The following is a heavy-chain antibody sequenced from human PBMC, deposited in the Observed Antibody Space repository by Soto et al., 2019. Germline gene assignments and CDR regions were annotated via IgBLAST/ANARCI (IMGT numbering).Heavy chain of an antibody. CDR2: ISAYNGNT. V-gene: IGHV1-18*04. Sequence: QVQLVQSGAEVKKPGASVKVSCKASGYTFTSYGISWVRQAPGQGLEWMGWISAYNGNTNYAQKLQGRVTMTTDTSTGTAYMELRSLRSDATAVYYCARVGGFGWGVHWYFDLWGRGTLVTVSS. CDR3: ARVGGFGWGVHWYFDL. J-gene: IGHJ2*01. D-gene: IGHD3-16*01. CDR1: GYTFTSYG.